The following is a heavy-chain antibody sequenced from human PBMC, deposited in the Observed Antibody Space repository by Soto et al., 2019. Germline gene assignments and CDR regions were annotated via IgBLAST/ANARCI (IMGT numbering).Heavy chain of an antibody. CDR3: TRALRPNRSWDY. J-gene: IGHJ6*03. Sequence: SETLSLTCSVSGSSLSTYYWSWNRPPPGKGLEWIGYIFYIRSTNYTPSLKSRVTISVDTSKNPFSLRLSLVTTADTAVYYSTRALRPNRSWDY. V-gene: IGHV4-59*01. CDR1: GSSLSTYY. D-gene: IGHD7-27*01. CDR2: IFYIRST.